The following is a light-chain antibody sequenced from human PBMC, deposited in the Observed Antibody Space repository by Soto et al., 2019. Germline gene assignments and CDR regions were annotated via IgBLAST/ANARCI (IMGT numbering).Light chain of an antibody. Sequence: EIVMTQSPATLSVYPGERATLSCRASQSVSSNLAWYQQKPGQAPSLLIYDISARATGIPTRFSGSGSGTEFTLTISSLQSEDFAVYYCQQYNDWPRTFGGGTKVDI. CDR2: DIS. CDR3: QQYNDWPRT. CDR1: QSVSSN. J-gene: IGKJ4*01. V-gene: IGKV3D-15*01.